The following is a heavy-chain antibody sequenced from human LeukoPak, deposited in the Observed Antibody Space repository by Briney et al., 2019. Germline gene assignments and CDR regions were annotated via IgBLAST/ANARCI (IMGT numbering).Heavy chain of an antibody. CDR1: GFTVSSNY. D-gene: IGHD6-13*01. CDR3: AKDSSSWYGGPNNWFDP. J-gene: IGHJ5*02. CDR2: IYSGDSGGST. V-gene: IGHV3-53*05. Sequence: QAGGSLRLSCPASGFTVSSNYMTWVRQPPGKGLEWVSVIYSGDSGGSTYYADSVKGRFTISRDNSKNTLYLQMNSLRAEDTAVYYCAKDSSSWYGGPNNWFDPWGQGTLVTVSS.